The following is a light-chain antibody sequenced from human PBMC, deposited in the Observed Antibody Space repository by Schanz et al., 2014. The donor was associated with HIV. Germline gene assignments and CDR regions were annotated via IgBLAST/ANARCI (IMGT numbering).Light chain of an antibody. CDR3: ATWDDSLEGWV. Sequence: QSVLTQPPSASGTPGQRVTISCSGSSSNFRSNAVNWYQQLPGTAPRLVIYNTFHRPSGVPDRFSGSGSDTSASLAISGLQSEDEADFYCATWDDSLEGWVFGGGTKLTVL. CDR2: NTF. CDR1: SSNFRSNA. J-gene: IGLJ3*02. V-gene: IGLV1-44*01.